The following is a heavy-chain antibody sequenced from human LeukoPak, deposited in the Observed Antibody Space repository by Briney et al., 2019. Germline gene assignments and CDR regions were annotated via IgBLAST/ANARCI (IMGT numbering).Heavy chain of an antibody. CDR1: GFTFSSYA. CDR2: IGAGSGAIT. J-gene: IGHJ6*02. CDR3: AKNYDSGRGVPYGMDV. V-gene: IGHV3-23*01. D-gene: IGHD3-10*01. Sequence: GGSLRLSCVASGFTFSSYAMRWVRQAPGKGLEWVSAIGAGSGAITIYADSVKGRFTISRDNSKNTLYLQMNSLRGEDTAVYYCAKNYDSGRGVPYGMDVWGQGTTVTVSS.